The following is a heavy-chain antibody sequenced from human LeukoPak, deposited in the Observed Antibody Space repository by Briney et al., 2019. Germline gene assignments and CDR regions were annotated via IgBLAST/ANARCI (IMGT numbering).Heavy chain of an antibody. J-gene: IGHJ4*02. Sequence: GGSLRLSCAASGFTYSHYGMHWVRQAPGKGLEWVAVIWSDATEKYYGDAVKGRFTISRDNSRNTLYLQMNSLRAGDTAVYYCAKDAQRGFDYSNSLEYWGQGTLVTVSS. CDR2: IWSDATEK. V-gene: IGHV3-33*06. CDR3: AKDAQRGFDYSNSLEY. CDR1: GFTYSHYG. D-gene: IGHD4-11*01.